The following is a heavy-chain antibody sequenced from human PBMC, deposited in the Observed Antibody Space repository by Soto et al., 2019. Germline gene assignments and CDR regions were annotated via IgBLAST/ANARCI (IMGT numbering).Heavy chain of an antibody. J-gene: IGHJ6*02. CDR1: GFKFDDHV. Sequence: EVQLAESGGGLVHPGRSLRLSCVASGFKFDDHVMHWVRQFPGKGLGWVAHINWDGYTIGYGDFVRGRFTISRDNAKNTLYLQMNSLRPEDTALYYCARSWSGSTSGRVDVWGRGTTVTVSS. D-gene: IGHD3-3*01. V-gene: IGHV3-9*01. CDR2: INWDGYTI. CDR3: ARSWSGSTSGRVDV.